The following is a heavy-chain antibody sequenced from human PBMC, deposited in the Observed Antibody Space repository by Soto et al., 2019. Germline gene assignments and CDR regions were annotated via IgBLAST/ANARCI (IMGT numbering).Heavy chain of an antibody. V-gene: IGHV3-30*18. CDR2: ISYDGSNK. J-gene: IGHJ4*02. CDR3: AKDRSLVRGPMTY. D-gene: IGHD3-10*01. CDR1: VFTFSSYG. Sequence: PXGSLRLSCASSVFTFSSYGMHWVRQAPGKGLEWVAVISYDGSNKYYADSVKGRFTISRDNSKNTLYLQMNSLRAEDTAVYYCAKDRSLVRGPMTYWGQGTLVTVSS.